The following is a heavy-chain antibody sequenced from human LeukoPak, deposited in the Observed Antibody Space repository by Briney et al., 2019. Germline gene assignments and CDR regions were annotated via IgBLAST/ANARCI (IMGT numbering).Heavy chain of an antibody. CDR1: GGSFSGYH. V-gene: IGHV4-34*01. Sequence: SETLSLTCAVYGGSFSGYHWSWIRQPPGKGLEWIGEINHSGSTNYNPSLKSRVTISVDTSKNQFSLKLSSVTAADTAVYYCARGGNYYGSGSYPIDYWGQGTLVTVSS. D-gene: IGHD3-10*01. J-gene: IGHJ4*02. CDR2: INHSGST. CDR3: ARGGNYYGSGSYPIDY.